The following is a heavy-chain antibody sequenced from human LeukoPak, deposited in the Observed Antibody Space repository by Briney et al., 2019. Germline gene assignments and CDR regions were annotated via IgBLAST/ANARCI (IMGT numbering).Heavy chain of an antibody. D-gene: IGHD6-19*01. CDR3: AEDRSCSGYGSGWFWYY. Sequence: GGSLRLSCAASGFTFSSHAMSWVRQAPGKGLEWVSAISGSGGSTYSAASVEGRFTISGVNSKTTLHLQMNSLSAEDTAVYYCAEDRSCSGYGSGWFWYYWGQGTLVTVSS. CDR2: ISGSGGST. CDR1: GFTFSSHA. J-gene: IGHJ4*02. V-gene: IGHV3-23*01.